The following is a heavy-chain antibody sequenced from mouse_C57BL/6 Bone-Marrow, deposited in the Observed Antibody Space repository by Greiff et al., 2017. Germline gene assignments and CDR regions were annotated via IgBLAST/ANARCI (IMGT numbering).Heavy chain of an antibody. D-gene: IGHD1-1*01. CDR3: ARSYHYYGSSYSYFDV. V-gene: IGHV1-77*01. CDR2: IGPGSGST. Sequence: QVQLKESGAELVKPGASVKISCKASGYTFTDYYINWVKQRPRQGLEWIGKIGPGSGSTYYNEKFKGKATLTADKSSSTAYMQLSSLTSEDSAVYFCARSYHYYGSSYSYFDVWGTGTTVTVTS. CDR1: GYTFTDYY. J-gene: IGHJ1*03.